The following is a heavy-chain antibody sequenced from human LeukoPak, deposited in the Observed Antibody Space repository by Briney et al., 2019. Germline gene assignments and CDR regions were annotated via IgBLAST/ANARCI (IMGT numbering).Heavy chain of an antibody. D-gene: IGHD2-2*01. CDR2: ISYDGSNK. Sequence: PGGSLRLSCAASGFTFSSYAMHWVRQAPGKGLEWVAVISYDGSNKYYADSVKGRFTISRDNSKNTLYLQMNSLRAEDTAVYYCARDQGYCSSTSCSDPLGYWGQGTLVTVSS. CDR1: GFTFSSYA. CDR3: ARDQGYCSSTSCSDPLGY. V-gene: IGHV3-30-3*01. J-gene: IGHJ4*02.